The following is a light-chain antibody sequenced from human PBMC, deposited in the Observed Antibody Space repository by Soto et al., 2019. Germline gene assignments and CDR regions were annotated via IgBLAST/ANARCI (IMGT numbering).Light chain of an antibody. J-gene: IGKJ1*01. Sequence: QLTQSPSSLSASVGDRVIITRRASQSVSRSLNWYQQKPGQPPKLLLYAASTLHSGVPSRFSGSGSGTEFTLTISSLQPEDFATYYCQQNAITPPWTFGQGTKVDIK. CDR2: AAS. CDR3: QQNAITPPWT. CDR1: QSVSRS. V-gene: IGKV1-39*01.